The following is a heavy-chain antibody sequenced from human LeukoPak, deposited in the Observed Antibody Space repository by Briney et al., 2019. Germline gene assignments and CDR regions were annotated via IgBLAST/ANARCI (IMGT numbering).Heavy chain of an antibody. V-gene: IGHV3-30*02. CDR1: GFTFSSYG. D-gene: IGHD5-12*01. Sequence: GGSLRLSCAASGFTFSSYGMYWVRQAPGKGLVWVAFIRYDGSNKYYADSVKGRFTISRDNSKNTLYLQMKSLRAEDTAVYYCAKGGGYEAQYYYYYLDVWGKGTTVTISS. CDR2: IRYDGSNK. CDR3: AKGGGYEAQYYYYYLDV. J-gene: IGHJ6*03.